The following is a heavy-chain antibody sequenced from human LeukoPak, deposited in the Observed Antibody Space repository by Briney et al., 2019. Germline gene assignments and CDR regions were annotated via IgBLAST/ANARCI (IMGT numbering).Heavy chain of an antibody. D-gene: IGHD3-16*01. V-gene: IGHV4-59*01. CDR1: GGSISNYY. J-gene: IGHJ4*02. Sequence: SETLSLTCIVSGGSISNYYWTWIRQPPGKGLEWIGYIYYSGTTNYNPSLKSRVTISVDTSKNQFSLRLSSLTAADTAVYYWARGGVAEYVYWGQGTLVTVSS. CDR2: IYYSGTT. CDR3: ARGGVAEYVY.